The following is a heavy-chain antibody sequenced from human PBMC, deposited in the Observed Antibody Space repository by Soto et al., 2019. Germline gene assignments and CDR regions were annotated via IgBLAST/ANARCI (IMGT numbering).Heavy chain of an antibody. Sequence: PWETLSLTCTVSGGSISSYYWSWIRHPAGKGLEWIGRIYTSGSTNYNPSLKSRVTMSVDTSKNQLSLKLSSVTAADTAVYYCARRERYYGSGNTPWGPGTLVTVSS. J-gene: IGHJ5*02. D-gene: IGHD3-10*01. CDR1: GGSISSYY. CDR3: ARRERYYGSGNTP. V-gene: IGHV4-4*07. CDR2: IYTSGST.